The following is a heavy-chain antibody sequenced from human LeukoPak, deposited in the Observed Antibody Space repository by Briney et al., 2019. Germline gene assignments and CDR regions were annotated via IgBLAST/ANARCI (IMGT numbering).Heavy chain of an antibody. Sequence: GGTLRLSCAASGFTFSSYGMSWVRQAPGKGLEWVSAISGSGGSTYYADSEKGRFTISRDNSKNTLYLQMNSLRAEDTAVYYCAKEKVYGDYFYYYYYMDVWGKGTTVTISS. CDR1: GFTFSSYG. V-gene: IGHV3-23*01. CDR3: AKEKVYGDYFYYYYYMDV. D-gene: IGHD4-17*01. J-gene: IGHJ6*03. CDR2: ISGSGGST.